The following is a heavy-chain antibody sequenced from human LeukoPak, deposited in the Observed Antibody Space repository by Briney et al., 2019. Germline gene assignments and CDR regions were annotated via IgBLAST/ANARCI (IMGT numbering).Heavy chain of an antibody. J-gene: IGHJ4*02. Sequence: SETLSLTCAVYGGSFSGYYWSWIRQPPGKGLGWIGEINHSGSTNYNPSLKSRVTISVDTSKNQFSLKLSSVTAADTAVYYCARGATLYYDYVWGSYRTFDYWGQGTLVTVSS. CDR3: ARGATLYYDYVWGSYRTFDY. D-gene: IGHD3-16*02. CDR1: GGSFSGYY. CDR2: INHSGST. V-gene: IGHV4-34*01.